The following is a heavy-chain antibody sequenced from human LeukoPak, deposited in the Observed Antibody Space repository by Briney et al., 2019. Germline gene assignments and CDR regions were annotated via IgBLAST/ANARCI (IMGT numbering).Heavy chain of an antibody. Sequence: GSLRLSCAASGFTFSSFEMNWVRQAPGKGLEWIGTIYYGGSTYYNPSLKSRVTISVDTSKNQFSLKLSSVTAADTAVYYCARLGWQWLVQAFDIWGQGTMVTVSS. CDR3: ARLGWQWLVQAFDI. J-gene: IGHJ3*02. CDR1: GFTFSSFEM. V-gene: IGHV4-39*07. CDR2: IYYGGST. D-gene: IGHD6-19*01.